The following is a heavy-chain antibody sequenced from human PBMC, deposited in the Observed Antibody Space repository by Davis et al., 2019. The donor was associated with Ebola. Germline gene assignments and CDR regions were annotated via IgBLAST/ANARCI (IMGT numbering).Heavy chain of an antibody. CDR3: AKIIAVARFDI. CDR1: GGSFSDYF. D-gene: IGHD6-19*01. CDR2: ISYNGDA. Sequence: SETLSLTCAVYGGSFSDYFWGWIRQTPGKGLEWIGSISYNGDAYYKSSLKSRVTIAVDTSRNQFSMRLTSMAAADAGAYYCAKIIAVARFDIWGQGTLVTVSS. V-gene: IGHV4-39*01. J-gene: IGHJ4*02.